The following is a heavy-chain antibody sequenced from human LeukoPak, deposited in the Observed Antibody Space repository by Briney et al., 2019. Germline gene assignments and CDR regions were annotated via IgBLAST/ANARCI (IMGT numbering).Heavy chain of an antibody. CDR2: ISGSGGGT. D-gene: IGHD6-19*01. Sequence: GGSLRLSCAASGFTFSSYAMSCVRQAPGKGLGWVSAISGSGGGTYYADSVKGRFTISRDNSKNTLYLQMNSLRAEDTAVYYCAKDLVVAGSDAFDYWGQGTLVTVSS. CDR1: GFTFSSYA. J-gene: IGHJ4*02. CDR3: AKDLVVAGSDAFDY. V-gene: IGHV3-23*01.